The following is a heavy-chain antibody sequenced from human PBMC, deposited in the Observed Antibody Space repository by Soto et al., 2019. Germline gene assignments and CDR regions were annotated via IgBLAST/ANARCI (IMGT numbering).Heavy chain of an antibody. Sequence: QVQLVQSGAEVKKPGSSVKVSCQPSGDTFNTYAIGWVRQAPGQGLEWMGRIIPILGFANYAQRFQGRVTITADKSTSTAYMEVTSLRSEDTAVYFCARERSTSTDPYSYSMDVWGKGTTVTVSS. D-gene: IGHD1-26*01. CDR1: GDTFNTYA. V-gene: IGHV1-69*04. CDR3: ARERSTSTDPYSYSMDV. CDR2: IIPILGFA. J-gene: IGHJ6*03.